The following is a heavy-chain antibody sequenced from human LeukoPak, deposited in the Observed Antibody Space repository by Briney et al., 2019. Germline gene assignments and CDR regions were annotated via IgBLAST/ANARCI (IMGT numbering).Heavy chain of an antibody. Sequence: RASETLSLTCTVSGGSISSSSYYWGWIRQPPGKGLEWIGSIYYSGSTYYNPSLKSRVTISVDTSKNQFSLKLSSVTAADTAVYYCARVPGHNYGAFDIWGQGTMVTVSS. V-gene: IGHV4-39*01. CDR1: GGSISSSSYY. CDR2: IYYSGST. CDR3: ARVPGHNYGAFDI. D-gene: IGHD4-11*01. J-gene: IGHJ3*02.